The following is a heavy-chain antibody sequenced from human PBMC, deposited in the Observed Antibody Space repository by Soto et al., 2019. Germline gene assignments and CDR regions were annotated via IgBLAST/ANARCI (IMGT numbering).Heavy chain of an antibody. CDR3: ANIGFGSTSWNYYYYYMDV. D-gene: IGHD2-2*01. CDR2: IYYSGST. CDR1: GGSISSYY. Sequence: SETLSLTCTVSGGSISSYYWSWIRQPPGKGLEWIGYIYYSGSTNYNPSLKSRVTISVDTSKNQFSLKLSSVTAADTAVYYCANIGFGSTSWNYYYYYMDVWGKGTTVTVSS. V-gene: IGHV4-59*01. J-gene: IGHJ6*03.